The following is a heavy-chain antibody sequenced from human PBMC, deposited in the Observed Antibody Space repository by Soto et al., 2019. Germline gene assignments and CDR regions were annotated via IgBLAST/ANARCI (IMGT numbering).Heavy chain of an antibody. J-gene: IGHJ4*02. CDR3: AKRAAGSYYFDY. CDR1: GLPFGSCI. V-gene: IGHV3-23*01. D-gene: IGHD6-19*01. CDR2: FGGTSGNT. Sequence: GGSLGLSCAASGLPFGSCIMSWVRQAPGKGLEWVSTFGGTSGNTYYADSVKGRFTISRDNSKNTLYLQMSGLRPEDTAVYYCAKRAAGSYYFDYWGQGTLVTVSS.